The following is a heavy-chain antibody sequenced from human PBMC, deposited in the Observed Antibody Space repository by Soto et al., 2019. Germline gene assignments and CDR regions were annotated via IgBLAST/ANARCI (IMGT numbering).Heavy chain of an antibody. CDR1: GYSITSGYY. CDR2: IHHTGGT. D-gene: IGHD1-1*01. CDR3: ARVRQGCSANNCYFDP. V-gene: IGHV4-38-2*01. J-gene: IGHJ5*01. Sequence: SETLSLTCAVSGYSITSGYYWGWIRQPPGKGLEWMGTIHHTGGTYYNPSLKSRVSMSIDTSKNQFSLRLSSVTAADTAIYYCARVRQGCSANNCYFDPWGQGTQVTVSS.